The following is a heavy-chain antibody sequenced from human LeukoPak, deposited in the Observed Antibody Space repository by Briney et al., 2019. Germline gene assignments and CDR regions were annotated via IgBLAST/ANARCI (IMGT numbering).Heavy chain of an antibody. CDR2: IYSGGGT. D-gene: IGHD1-26*01. V-gene: IGHV3-66*02. CDR3: ARAPGSGI. J-gene: IGHJ3*02. Sequence: GGSLRLSCVASGFTVSSNYMNWVRQAPGKGLEWLSVIYSGGGTYYADSVKGRFTISRDTSKNTVYLQMNSLRDEDTAVYYCARAPGSGIWGQGTMVTVSS. CDR1: GFTVSSNY.